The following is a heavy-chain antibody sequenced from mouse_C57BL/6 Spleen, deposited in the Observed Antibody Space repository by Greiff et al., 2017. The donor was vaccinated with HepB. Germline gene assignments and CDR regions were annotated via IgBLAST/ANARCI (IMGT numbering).Heavy chain of an antibody. D-gene: IGHD1-1*02. Sequence: VQLKESGGGLVKPGGSLKLSCAASGFTFSDYGMHWVRQAPEKGLEWVAYISSGSSTIYYADTVKGRFTISRDNAKNTLFLQMTSLRSEDTAMYYCARPGRPYYPFAYWGQGTLVTVSA. CDR2: ISSGSSTI. V-gene: IGHV5-17*01. CDR3: ARPGRPYYPFAY. J-gene: IGHJ3*01. CDR1: GFTFSDYG.